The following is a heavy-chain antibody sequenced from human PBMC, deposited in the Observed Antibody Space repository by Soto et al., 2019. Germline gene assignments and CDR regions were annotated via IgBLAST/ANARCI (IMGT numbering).Heavy chain of an antibody. CDR2: MNPNSGNT. Sequence: QVQLVQSGAEVKKPGASVKVSCKASGYTFTSYDINWVRQATGQGLEWMGWMNPNSGNTGYAQKFQGRVTMTRNTSIRTAYMELSSLRSEDTAVYYCARVVRQWLVRDYYYGMDVWGQGTTVTVSS. J-gene: IGHJ6*02. CDR3: ARVVRQWLVRDYYYGMDV. V-gene: IGHV1-8*01. CDR1: GYTFTSYD. D-gene: IGHD6-19*01.